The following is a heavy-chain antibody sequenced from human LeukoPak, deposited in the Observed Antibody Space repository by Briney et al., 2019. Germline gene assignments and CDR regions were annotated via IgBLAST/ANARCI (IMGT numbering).Heavy chain of an antibody. CDR3: AKDRRIAAAGKYGMDV. V-gene: IGHV3-9*01. Sequence: GGSLRLSRAASGFTFDDYAMHWVRHAPGKGLEWVSTIKWNSGSIGYADSVKGRFTISRDNAKNSLYLQMSSLRPEDTALYYCAKDRRIAAAGKYGMDVWGQGTSVTVSS. J-gene: IGHJ6*02. D-gene: IGHD6-13*01. CDR2: IKWNSGSI. CDR1: GFTFDDYA.